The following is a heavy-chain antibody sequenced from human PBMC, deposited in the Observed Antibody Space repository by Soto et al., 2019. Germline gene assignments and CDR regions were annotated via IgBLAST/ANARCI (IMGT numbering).Heavy chain of an antibody. CDR3: VKDHCGGDCYSDPYFDY. D-gene: IGHD2-21*02. Sequence: QVQLVESGGGVVQPGRSLRLSCVASGFSFTTYGLHWVRQAPGKGLEWVAVIWYDGSNQYYADSVKGRFTISRDNSKNILYLKMNRMRVEDTTVYYCVKDHCGGDCYSDPYFDYWGQGTLVTVSS. V-gene: IGHV3-33*06. J-gene: IGHJ4*02. CDR1: GFSFTTYG. CDR2: IWYDGSNQ.